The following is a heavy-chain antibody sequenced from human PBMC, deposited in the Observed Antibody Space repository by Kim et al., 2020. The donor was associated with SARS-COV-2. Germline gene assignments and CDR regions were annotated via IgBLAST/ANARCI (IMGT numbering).Heavy chain of an antibody. CDR3: ARHGPPQQLVGDY. CDR1: GYSFTSYW. Sequence: GESLKISCKGSGYSFTSYWISWVRQMPGKGLEWMGRIDPSDSYTNYSPSFQGHVTISADKSISTAYLQWSSLKASDTAMYYCARHGPPQQLVGDYWGQGTLVTVSS. V-gene: IGHV5-10-1*01. J-gene: IGHJ4*02. D-gene: IGHD6-13*01. CDR2: IDPSDSYT.